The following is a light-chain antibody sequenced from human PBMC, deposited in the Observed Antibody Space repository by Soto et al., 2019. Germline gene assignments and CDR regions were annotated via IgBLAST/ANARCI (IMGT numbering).Light chain of an antibody. J-gene: IGKJ2*03. V-gene: IGKV3-20*01. CDR3: QQYNDWLYS. Sequence: EIVLTQSPGTLSLSPGERATLSCRASQSVSISYLAWYQQRPGQAPRLLIYGASSRATGIPDRFSGSGSGTEFTLTVTSLQSADIAVYYCQQYNDWLYSFGQGTKVDIK. CDR1: QSVSISY. CDR2: GAS.